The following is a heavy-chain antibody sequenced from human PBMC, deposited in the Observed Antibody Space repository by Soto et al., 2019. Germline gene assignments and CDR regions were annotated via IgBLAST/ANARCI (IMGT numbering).Heavy chain of an antibody. CDR1: GFTFSSYA. J-gene: IGHJ5*02. V-gene: IGHV3-30-3*01. CDR2: ISYDGSNK. CDR3: ARDKGYNWNYVGFWFDP. Sequence: GGSLRLSCAASGFTFSSYAMHWVRQAPGKGLEWVAVISYDGSNKYYADSVKGRFTISRDNPKNTLYLQMNSLRAEDTAVYYCARDKGYNWNYVGFWFDPWGQGTLVTVSS. D-gene: IGHD1-7*01.